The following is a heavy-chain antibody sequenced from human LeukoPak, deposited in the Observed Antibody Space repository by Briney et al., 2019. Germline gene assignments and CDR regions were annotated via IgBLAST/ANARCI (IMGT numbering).Heavy chain of an antibody. Sequence: GRSLRLSCAASGFTFSGYAIHWVRQAPGKGPEWVAFISYDGSIKYYADSVKGRCTISRDNSKNTLNLQINSLRAEDTAVYYCARDLSEKYSIDYWGQGTLVTVSS. CDR3: ARDLSEKYSIDY. CDR1: GFTFSGYA. CDR2: ISYDGSIK. D-gene: IGHD2-15*01. J-gene: IGHJ4*02. V-gene: IGHV3-30-3*01.